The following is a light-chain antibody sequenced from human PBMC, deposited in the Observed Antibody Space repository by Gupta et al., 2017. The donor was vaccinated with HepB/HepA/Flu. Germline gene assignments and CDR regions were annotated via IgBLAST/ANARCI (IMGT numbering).Light chain of an antibody. CDR1: QAIQNH. Sequence: DSQISQSPSSLPPSIGDRVTIRCRASQAIQNHLAWYRQKPGKAPQLLIYDASSLESGVPSRFSGSGSGTDFTLTISSLQPEDVATYYCQKDDSAPWTFGQGTKVEI. J-gene: IGKJ1*01. CDR3: QKDDSAPWT. V-gene: IGKV1-27*01. CDR2: DAS.